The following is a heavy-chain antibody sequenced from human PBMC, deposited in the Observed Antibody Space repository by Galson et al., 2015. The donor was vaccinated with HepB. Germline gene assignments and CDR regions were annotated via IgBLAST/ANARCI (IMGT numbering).Heavy chain of an antibody. V-gene: IGHV3-23*01. CDR3: AKSSGFLMGLPEGDAAFDI. J-gene: IGHJ3*02. Sequence: SLRLSCAASGFTFSSYAMSWVRQAPGKGLEWVSAISGSGGSTYYADSVKGRFTISRDNSKNTLYLQMNSLRAEDTAVYYCAKSSGFLMGLPEGDAAFDIWGQGTMVTVSS. CDR2: ISGSGGST. D-gene: IGHD2-2*01. CDR1: GFTFSSYA.